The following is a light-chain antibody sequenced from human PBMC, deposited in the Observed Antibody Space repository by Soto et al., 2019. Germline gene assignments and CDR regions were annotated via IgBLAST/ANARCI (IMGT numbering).Light chain of an antibody. J-gene: IGLJ1*01. V-gene: IGLV1-51*02. CDR2: ENN. Sequence: QSVLTQPPSVSAAPGQKVTISCSGSSSNIGNNYVSWYQQLPGTAPKLLIYENNKRPSGIPDRFSGSKSGTSATLGITGLQTGDEVEYYCGTWDTSLSSKVFGTGTKLTVL. CDR3: GTWDTSLSSKV. CDR1: SSNIGNNY.